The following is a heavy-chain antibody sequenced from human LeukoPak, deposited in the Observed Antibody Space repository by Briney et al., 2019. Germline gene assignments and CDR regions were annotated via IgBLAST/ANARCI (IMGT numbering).Heavy chain of an antibody. CDR1: GFTFTMFG. D-gene: IGHD3-3*01. V-gene: IGHV3-48*01. CDR3: VREDFWSRNSFDH. J-gene: IGHJ4*02. Sequence: GGSLRLFCAASGFTFTMFGMNWVRQAPGKGPEWVSYIDGHSGIIYYADSVQGRFTISRDNAKDSVFLQMNGLRVDDTAVYYCVREDFWSRNSFDHWGQGTLVTVSS. CDR2: IDGHSGII.